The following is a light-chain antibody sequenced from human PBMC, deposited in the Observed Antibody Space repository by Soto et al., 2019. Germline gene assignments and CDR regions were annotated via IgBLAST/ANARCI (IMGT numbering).Light chain of an antibody. V-gene: IGKV1-39*01. CDR1: QSISSY. CDR2: AAS. CDR3: QQSYTTPRT. Sequence: DIQMTQSPSSLSASVGDRVTITCRASQSISSYLNWYQQKPGKAPDLLIYAASILQSGVPSRFSGSGSGTDFTLTISNLQTEDFATYFCQQSYTTPRTFSQGTNLEIK. J-gene: IGKJ2*01.